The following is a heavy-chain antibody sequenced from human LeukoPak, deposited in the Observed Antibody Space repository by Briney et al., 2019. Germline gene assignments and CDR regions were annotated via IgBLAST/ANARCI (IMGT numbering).Heavy chain of an antibody. CDR2: IDPSDSYT. V-gene: IGHV5-10-1*01. J-gene: IGHJ6*04. CDR1: GGSFTSYW. CDR3: VTDVHYYGMDV. Sequence: GESLKISCKGSGGSFTSYWISWVRQMPGKGLEWMGRIDPSDSYTNYSPSFQGHVTISADKSISTAYLQWSSLKASDTAMYYCVTDVHYYGMDVWGKGTTVTVSS. D-gene: IGHD6-6*01.